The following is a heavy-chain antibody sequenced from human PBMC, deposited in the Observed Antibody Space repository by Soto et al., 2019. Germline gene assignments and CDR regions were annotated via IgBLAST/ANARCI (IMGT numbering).Heavy chain of an antibody. V-gene: IGHV3-30-3*01. CDR1: GFTFSSYA. Sequence: GGSLRLSCAASGFTFSSYAMHWVRQAPGKGLEWVAVISYDGSNKYYADSVKGRFTISRDNSKNTLYLQMNSLRAEDTAVYYCATDHYCGGDCYFDYWGQGTLVTVSS. J-gene: IGHJ4*02. CDR2: ISYDGSNK. D-gene: IGHD2-21*02. CDR3: ATDHYCGGDCYFDY.